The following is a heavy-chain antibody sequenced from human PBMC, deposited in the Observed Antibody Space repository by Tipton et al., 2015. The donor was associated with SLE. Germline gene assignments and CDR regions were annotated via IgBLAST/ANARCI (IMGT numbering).Heavy chain of an antibody. CDR2: IYSGDTST. CDR3: SGGSYI. D-gene: IGHD3-16*01. J-gene: IGHJ4*02. Sequence: SLRLSCAASGFTFSSHAMSWVRQAPGKGLEWVSVIYSGDTSTYYADSVKGRFTISRDNSKDTLYLQMNSLRADDTAVYYCSGGSYIGGQGTLVTVSS. CDR1: GFTFSSHA. V-gene: IGHV3-23*03.